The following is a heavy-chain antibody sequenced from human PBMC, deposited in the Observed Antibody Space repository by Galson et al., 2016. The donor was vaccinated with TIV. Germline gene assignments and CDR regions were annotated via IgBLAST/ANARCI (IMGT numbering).Heavy chain of an antibody. CDR1: GFTLSNHW. Sequence: SLRLSCAVSGFTLSNHWMSWVRQAPGKGLEWVANIRQDGSQKNYVDYVKGRFTISRDNAKNSLYLQMNTLRAEDTAVYYCARDSTKAPWYFDHWGQGTLVTVSS. J-gene: IGHJ4*02. CDR3: ARDSTKAPWYFDH. D-gene: IGHD2-8*01. CDR2: IRQDGSQK. V-gene: IGHV3-7*03.